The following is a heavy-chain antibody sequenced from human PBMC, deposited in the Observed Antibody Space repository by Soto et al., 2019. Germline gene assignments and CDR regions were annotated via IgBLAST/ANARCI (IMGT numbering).Heavy chain of an antibody. CDR1: GFTVSSNY. Sequence: EVQLVESGGGLVQPGGSLRLSCAASGFTVSSNYMSWVRQAPGKGLEWVSVIYSGGSTYYADSVKGRFTISRDNSKNTLYLQMNSLRDEDTAVYYCARDRMGYCSGGSCYDWFDPWGQGTLVTVSS. J-gene: IGHJ5*02. V-gene: IGHV3-66*01. CDR2: IYSGGST. CDR3: ARDRMGYCSGGSCYDWFDP. D-gene: IGHD2-15*01.